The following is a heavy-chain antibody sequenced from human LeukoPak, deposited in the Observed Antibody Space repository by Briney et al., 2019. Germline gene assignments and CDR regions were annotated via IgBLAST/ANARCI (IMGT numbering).Heavy chain of an antibody. V-gene: IGHV4-39*01. CDR2: IYYSGST. Sequence: SETLSLTCTVSGGSISSSSYYWGWIRQPPGKGLEWIGRIYYSGSTYYNPSLKSRVTISVDTSKNQFSLKLSSVTAADTAVYYCARLYSYSIREDYWGQGTLVTVSS. J-gene: IGHJ4*02. CDR3: ARLYSYSIREDY. D-gene: IGHD5-18*01. CDR1: GGSISSSSYY.